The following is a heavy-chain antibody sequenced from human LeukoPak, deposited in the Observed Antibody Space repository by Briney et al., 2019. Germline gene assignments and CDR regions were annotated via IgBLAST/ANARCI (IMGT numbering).Heavy chain of an antibody. V-gene: IGHV3-30*04. CDR1: GFPFSGYA. CDR3: ARESGLSNSSRDEFDI. Sequence: SGRSLRLSCAASGFPFSGYAMHRVRQAPGKGLVWVAVISYDGSIKYYGDSVKGRFTISRDNSKNTLYLQMNSLRAEDTAVYYCARESGLSNSSRDEFDIWGQGTMVTVSP. CDR2: ISYDGSIK. D-gene: IGHD2/OR15-2a*01. J-gene: IGHJ3*02.